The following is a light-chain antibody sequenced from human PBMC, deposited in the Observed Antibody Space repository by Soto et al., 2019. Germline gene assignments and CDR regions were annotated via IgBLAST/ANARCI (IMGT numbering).Light chain of an antibody. Sequence: EIVMTQSPATLSVSPGERATRSCRASQSVRSNVAWYQHKPGQAPRLLIYGASTRATGILARFSGSGSGTEFTLTNSSLQSEEFSGYYCQQYNNCPHITCGQGTLPEIK. CDR3: QQYNNCPHIT. J-gene: IGKJ5*01. V-gene: IGKV3-15*01. CDR1: QSVRSN. CDR2: GAS.